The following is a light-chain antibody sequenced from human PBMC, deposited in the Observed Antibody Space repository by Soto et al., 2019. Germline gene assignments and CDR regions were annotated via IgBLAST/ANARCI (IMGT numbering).Light chain of an antibody. CDR1: TYGFETYNQ. CDR2: EGS. CDR3: SSYVGDSAYA. V-gene: IGLV2-23*01. Sequence: QSGLTQPASISGSPGQSITISCSGTTYGFETYNQVCWYQQHPGKAPKILIYEGSKRPSGVSNRFSGSKSGNTASLTISGLQAEDEADYFCSSYVGDSAYAFGTGTKVTVL. J-gene: IGLJ1*01.